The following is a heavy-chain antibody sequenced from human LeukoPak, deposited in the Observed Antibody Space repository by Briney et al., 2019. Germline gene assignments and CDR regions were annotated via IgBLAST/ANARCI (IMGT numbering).Heavy chain of an antibody. CDR3: ARDNYYGSGSYRGFDY. CDR1: GGSISSSNYY. J-gene: IGHJ4*02. Sequence: SETLSLTCTVSGGSISSSNYYWGCIRQPQGKGLECFGNIYYSGSTYYNPSLKSRITISVDTSKNQFSLKLSSVTAADTAVYYCARDNYYGSGSYRGFDYWGQGTLVTVSS. CDR2: IYYSGST. V-gene: IGHV4-39*07. D-gene: IGHD3-10*01.